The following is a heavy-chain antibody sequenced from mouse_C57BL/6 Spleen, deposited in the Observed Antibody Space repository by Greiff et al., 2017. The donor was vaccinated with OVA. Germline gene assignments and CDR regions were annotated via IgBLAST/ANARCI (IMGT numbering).Heavy chain of an antibody. CDR1: GYTFTDYY. D-gene: IGHD2-4*01. CDR3: ARSRLAWFAY. Sequence: EVQLQQSGPELVKPGASVKISCKASGYTFTDYYMNWVKQSHGKSLEWIGDINPNNGGTSYNQKFKGKATLTVDKSSSTAYMELRSLTSEDAAVYDWARSRLAWFAYWGQGTLVTVSA. J-gene: IGHJ3*01. CDR2: INPNNGGT. V-gene: IGHV1-26*01.